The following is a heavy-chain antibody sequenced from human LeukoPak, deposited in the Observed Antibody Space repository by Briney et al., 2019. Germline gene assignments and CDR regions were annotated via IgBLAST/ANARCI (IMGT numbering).Heavy chain of an antibody. J-gene: IGHJ6*02. CDR1: GGTFSSYA. CDR3: ASGLAMDWYYGMDV. Sequence: SVKVSCKASGGTFSSYAISWVRHAPGQGLEWMGGIIPIFGTANYAQKFQGRVTITADESTSTAYMELSSLRSEDTAVYYCASGLAMDWYYGMDVWGQGTTVTVSS. D-gene: IGHD3/OR15-3a*01. V-gene: IGHV1-69*13. CDR2: IIPIFGTA.